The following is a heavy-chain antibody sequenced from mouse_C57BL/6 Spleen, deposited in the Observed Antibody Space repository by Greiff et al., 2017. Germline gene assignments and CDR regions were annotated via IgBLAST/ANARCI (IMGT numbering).Heavy chain of an antibody. V-gene: IGHV5-6*01. Sequence: EVQVVESGGDLVKPGGSLKLSCAASGFTFSSYGMSWVRQTPDKRLEWVATISSGGSYTYYPDSVKGRFIISRDNAKNTLYLQMSSLKSEDTAMYYCARHENDSSYVGLYAKDYWGQGTSVTVSS. J-gene: IGHJ4*01. CDR1: GFTFSSYG. D-gene: IGHD1-1*01. CDR2: ISSGGSYT. CDR3: ARHENDSSYVGLYAKDY.